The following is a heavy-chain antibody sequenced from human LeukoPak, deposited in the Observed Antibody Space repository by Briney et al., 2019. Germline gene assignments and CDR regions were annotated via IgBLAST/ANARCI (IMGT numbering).Heavy chain of an antibody. CDR1: GFRLSNYG. CDR3: ARSNNGGWGYCDY. V-gene: IGHV3-33*01. CDR2: IWYDGSNK. J-gene: IGHJ4*02. Sequence: PGGTLRLSCAASGFRLSNYGMHWVRQAPGKGLEWVAVIWYDGSNKYYADSVKGRFTISRDNSKNTLYVQMSSLRAEDTAVYYCARSNNGGWGYCDYWGQGSLVTVSS. D-gene: IGHD3-16*01.